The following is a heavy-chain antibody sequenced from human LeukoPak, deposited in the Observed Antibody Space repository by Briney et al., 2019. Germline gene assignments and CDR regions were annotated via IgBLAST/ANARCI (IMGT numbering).Heavy chain of an antibody. V-gene: IGHV4-31*03. Sequence: SQTLSLTCTVSGASFSTGDQYWNWIRQSPGKGLEWIGSIHPSGMLYNNPSLESRVTISIDTSNNQFSLHLNSVTAADTAVYFCSRGLDSRKLGYWGQGTLVTVSS. J-gene: IGHJ4*02. CDR2: IHPSGML. CDR1: GASFSTGDQY. D-gene: IGHD3-22*01. CDR3: SRGLDSRKLGY.